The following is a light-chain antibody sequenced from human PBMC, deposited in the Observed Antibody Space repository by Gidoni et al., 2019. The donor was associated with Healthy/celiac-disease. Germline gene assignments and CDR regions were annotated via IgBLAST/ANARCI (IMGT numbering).Light chain of an antibody. CDR3: QQYGRA. V-gene: IGKV3-20*01. CDR2: GAS. J-gene: IGKJ3*01. Sequence: PRLLIYGASSRATGIPDRLSGSGSVTDFTLTISRLEPEDFAVYYFQQYGRAFGPGTKVDIK.